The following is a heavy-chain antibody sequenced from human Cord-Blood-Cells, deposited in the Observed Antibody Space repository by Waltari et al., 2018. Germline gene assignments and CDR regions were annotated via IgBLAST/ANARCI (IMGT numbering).Heavy chain of an antibody. J-gene: IGHJ4*02. Sequence: QVQLVQSGAEVKKPGASVKVSCKASGYTFTGYYMHWVRQAPGQGLEWMGWRNPDSGGTNNAQKLKGRVTMTRDTSISTAYMELSRLRSDDTAVYYCARVDKTTVTTDYWGQGTLVTVSS. V-gene: IGHV1-2*02. CDR2: RNPDSGGT. CDR3: ARVDKTTVTTDY. CDR1: GYTFTGYY. D-gene: IGHD4-17*01.